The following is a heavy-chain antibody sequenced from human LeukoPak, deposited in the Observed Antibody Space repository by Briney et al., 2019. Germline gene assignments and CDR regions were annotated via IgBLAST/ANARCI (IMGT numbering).Heavy chain of an antibody. J-gene: IGHJ4*02. CDR2: IRYDGSNK. D-gene: IGHD5-18*01. Sequence: PGGSLRLSCAASGFTFSSYGMHWVRQAPGKGLEWVAFIRYDGSNKYYADSVKGRFTISRDNSKNTLYLQMNSLRAEDTAVYYCAKVRGYSYGRHFDYWGQGTLVTVSS. CDR1: GFTFSSYG. V-gene: IGHV3-30*02. CDR3: AKVRGYSYGRHFDY.